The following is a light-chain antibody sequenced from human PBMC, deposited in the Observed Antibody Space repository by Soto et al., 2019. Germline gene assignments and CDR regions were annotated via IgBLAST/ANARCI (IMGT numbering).Light chain of an antibody. CDR2: GAS. V-gene: IGKV3-15*01. CDR3: QQYNNWPRT. J-gene: IGKJ1*01. CDR1: QSVSSN. Sequence: EIVMTQSPATLSVSPGARATLSGRASQSVSSNLAWYQQKPGQAPRLLIYGASTRATGIPARFSGSGSGTEFTLTISSLQSEDFAVYYCQQYNNWPRTVGQGTQVEIK.